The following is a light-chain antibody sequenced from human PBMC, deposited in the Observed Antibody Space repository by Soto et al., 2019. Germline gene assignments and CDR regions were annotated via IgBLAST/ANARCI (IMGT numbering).Light chain of an antibody. V-gene: IGKV1-39*01. J-gene: IGKJ1*01. CDR3: QQYGSSGT. CDR2: AAS. Sequence: DIQMAQSPSSLSASLGARVTITCRASQSISRYLNWYQQKPGKAPKLLFYAASSLQSGVPSRFTGSGSGTDSTLTISRLEPEDFAVYYCQQYGSSGTFGQGTKVDIK. CDR1: QSISRY.